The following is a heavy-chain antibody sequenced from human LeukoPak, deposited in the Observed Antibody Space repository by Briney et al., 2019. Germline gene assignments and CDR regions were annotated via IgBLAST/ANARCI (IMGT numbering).Heavy chain of an antibody. J-gene: IGHJ4*02. D-gene: IGHD3-10*01. Sequence: GGSLRLSSAASGFPFSNAWMSWVRQAPGKGLEWVGRIKSKTDGGKTDYAAPVQGRFSISRDDSENTLYLQMNGLNTEDTAVYYCSTVSPYYGSGTTSPDSWGQGTLVVVS. CDR3: STVSPYYGSGTTSPDS. V-gene: IGHV3-15*01. CDR2: IKSKTDGGKT. CDR1: GFPFSNAW.